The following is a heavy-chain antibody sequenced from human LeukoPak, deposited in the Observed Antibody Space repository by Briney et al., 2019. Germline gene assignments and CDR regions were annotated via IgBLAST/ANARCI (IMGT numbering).Heavy chain of an antibody. Sequence: GGSLRLSCAASGFTVSNNYMSWVRQAPGKGLEWVSVIYSGGNTYYADSVKGRFTISRDSSKNTLYLQMNSLRAEDTAVYYCATSRGRGALDLWGQGTMVTVSS. CDR1: GFTVSNNY. V-gene: IGHV3-53*01. CDR2: IYSGGNT. J-gene: IGHJ3*01. CDR3: ATSRGRGALDL.